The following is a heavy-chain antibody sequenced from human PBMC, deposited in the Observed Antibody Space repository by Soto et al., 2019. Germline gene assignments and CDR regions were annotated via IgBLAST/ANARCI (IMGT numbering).Heavy chain of an antibody. V-gene: IGHV1-18*01. J-gene: IGHJ6*02. CDR2: ISDYNGNT. CDR1: GYTFSNYG. D-gene: IGHD3-10*01. CDR3: AREGFYSGSGTYSTPRYYGMDV. Sequence: QVHLVQSGGEVKKPGASVKVSCRASGYTFSNYGISWVRQAPGQGLEWMGWISDYNGNTFYGKKFQGRVTMTTDTSARTAFMGLRSLRSDDTAVYYCAREGFYSGSGTYSTPRYYGMDVWGQGTTVTVSS.